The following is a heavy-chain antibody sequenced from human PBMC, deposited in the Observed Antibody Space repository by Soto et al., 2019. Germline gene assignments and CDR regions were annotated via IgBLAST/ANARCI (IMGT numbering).Heavy chain of an antibody. Sequence: QVQLVQSGAEVKKPGSSVKVSCKASGGTFSSYTISWVRQAPGQGLEWMGRIIPILGIANYAQKFQGRVTITADKSTSTAYMELSSLRSEDTAVYYCARDGYDDGDYYFDYWGQGTLVTVSS. CDR1: GGTFSSYT. J-gene: IGHJ4*02. CDR3: ARDGYDDGDYYFDY. V-gene: IGHV1-69*02. D-gene: IGHD4-17*01. CDR2: IIPILGIA.